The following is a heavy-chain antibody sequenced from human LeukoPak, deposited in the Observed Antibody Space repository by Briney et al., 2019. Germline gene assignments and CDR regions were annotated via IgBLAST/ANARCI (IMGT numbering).Heavy chain of an antibody. CDR2: IYYSGST. D-gene: IGHD3-10*01. V-gene: IGHV4-39*01. J-gene: IGHJ4*02. CDR3: ARHQFYGSGSYYSDY. CDR1: GGSISSARYY. Sequence: SETLSLTCTVSGGSISSARYYGGWIRQPPGKGLEWIGTIYYSGSTYYNPSLKSRVIISVDTSKNQFALKVSSVTAADTAIYYCARHQFYGSGSYYSDYWGQGTLVTVSS.